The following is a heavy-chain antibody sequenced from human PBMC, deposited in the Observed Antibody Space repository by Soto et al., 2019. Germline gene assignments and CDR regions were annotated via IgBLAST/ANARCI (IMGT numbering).Heavy chain of an antibody. V-gene: IGHV1-46*01. CDR2: INPSGGST. CDR1: GYTFTSYY. D-gene: IGHD3-10*01. CDR3: ARDLWFGEGRPAYYYYYGMDV. J-gene: IGHJ6*04. Sequence: GASVKVSCKASGYTFTSYYMHWVRQAPGQGLEWMGIINPSGGSTSYAQKFQGRVTMTRDTSTSTVYMELSSLRSEDTAVYYCARDLWFGEGRPAYYYYYGMDVWGKGTTVTVSS.